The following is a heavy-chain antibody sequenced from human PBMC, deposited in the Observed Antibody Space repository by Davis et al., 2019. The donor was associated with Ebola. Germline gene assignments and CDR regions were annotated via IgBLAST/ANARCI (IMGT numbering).Heavy chain of an antibody. V-gene: IGHV4-31*03. D-gene: IGHD3-10*01. CDR2: IYYSGST. J-gene: IGHJ6*02. CDR1: GGSISSGGYY. CDR3: ARDLRYYYYGMDV. Sequence: MPSETLSLTCTASGGSISSGGYYWSWIRQHPGKGLEWIGYIYYSGSTYYNPSLKSRVTISVDTSKNQFSLKLSSVTAADTAVYYCARDLRYYYYGMDVWGQGTTVTVSS.